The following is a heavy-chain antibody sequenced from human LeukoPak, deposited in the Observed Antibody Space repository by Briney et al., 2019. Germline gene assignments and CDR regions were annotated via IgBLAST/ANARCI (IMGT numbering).Heavy chain of an antibody. J-gene: IGHJ4*02. Sequence: GESLKISCQGSGYSFTNYWIGWVRQMPGKGLEWMGIIHPGNSETRYSPSFQGQVTISVDRSISTAYLQWNSLRASDTAMYYCASQVGATGGKGFDCWGQGTLVTVSS. V-gene: IGHV5-51*01. CDR3: ASQVGATGGKGFDC. D-gene: IGHD1-26*01. CDR1: GYSFTNYW. CDR2: IHPGNSET.